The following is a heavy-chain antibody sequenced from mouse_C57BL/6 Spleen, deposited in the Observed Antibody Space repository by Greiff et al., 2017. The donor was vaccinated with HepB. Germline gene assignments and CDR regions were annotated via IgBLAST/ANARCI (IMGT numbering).Heavy chain of an antibody. CDR2: INPNNGGT. D-gene: IGHD1-1*01. CDR3: ARNYYSGSSYYFDY. J-gene: IGHJ2*01. CDR1: GYTFTDYN. Sequence: VQLQQSGPELVKPGASVKMSCKASGYTFTDYNMHWVKQSHGKSLEWIGYINPNNGGTSYNQKFKGKATLTVNKSSSTAYMELRSLTSEDSAVYYCARNYYSGSSYYFDYWGQGTTLTVSS. V-gene: IGHV1-22*01.